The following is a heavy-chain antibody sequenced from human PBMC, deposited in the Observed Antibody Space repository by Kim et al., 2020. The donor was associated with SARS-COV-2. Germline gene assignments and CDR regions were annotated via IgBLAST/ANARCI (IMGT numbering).Heavy chain of an antibody. D-gene: IGHD2-2*03. Sequence: GGSLRLSCAASGFTFSSYSMNWVRQAPGKGLEWVSSISSSSSYIYYADSVKGRFTISRDNAKNSLYLQMNSLRAEDTAVYYCARPQRGYCSSTSCHVVDTAMVGYYYYGMDVWGQGTTVTVSS. J-gene: IGHJ6*02. CDR2: ISSSSSYI. CDR1: GFTFSSYS. CDR3: ARPQRGYCSSTSCHVVDTAMVGYYYYGMDV. V-gene: IGHV3-21*01.